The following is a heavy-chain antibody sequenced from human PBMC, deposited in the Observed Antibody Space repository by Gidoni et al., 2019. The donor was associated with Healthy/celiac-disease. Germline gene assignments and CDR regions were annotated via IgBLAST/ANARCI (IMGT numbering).Heavy chain of an antibody. D-gene: IGHD5-12*01. CDR2: IYTSGST. V-gene: IGHV4-61*02. CDR1: GGSISSGSYY. J-gene: IGHJ3*02. CDR3: ARCLEMATMKDAFDI. Sequence: QVQLQESGPGLVKPSQTLSLPCTVPGGSISSGSYYWSWIRQPAGKGLEWIGRIYTSGSTNYNPSLKSRVTISVDTSKNQFSLKLSSVTAADTAVYYCARCLEMATMKDAFDIWGQGTMVTVSS.